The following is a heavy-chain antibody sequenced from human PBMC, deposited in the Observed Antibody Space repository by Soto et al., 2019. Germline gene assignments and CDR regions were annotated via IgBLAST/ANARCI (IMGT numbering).Heavy chain of an antibody. CDR3: ARWYSSGWSGWFDP. D-gene: IGHD6-19*01. Sequence: ASMKGSCKASGYTFTRYNIHWVRQAPGQGLEWMGWMNPNSGNTGYAQKFQGRVTMTRNTSISTAYMELSSLRSEDTAVYYCARWYSSGWSGWFDPWGQGTLVTVSS. J-gene: IGHJ5*02. CDR1: GYTFTRYN. V-gene: IGHV1-8*01. CDR2: MNPNSGNT.